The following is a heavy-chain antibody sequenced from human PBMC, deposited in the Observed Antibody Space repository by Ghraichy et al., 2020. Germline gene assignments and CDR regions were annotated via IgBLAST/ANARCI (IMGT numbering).Heavy chain of an antibody. Sequence: GALRLSCAASGFTFSSYEMNWVRQAPGKGLEWVSYISSSGSTIYYADSVKGRFTISRDNAKNSLYLQMNSLRAEDTAVYYCSRDYLVDYGGKRLYYYYGMDVWGQGTTVTVSS. CDR1: GFTFSSYE. D-gene: IGHD4-23*01. CDR3: SRDYLVDYGGKRLYYYYGMDV. CDR2: ISSSGSTI. J-gene: IGHJ6*02. V-gene: IGHV3-48*03.